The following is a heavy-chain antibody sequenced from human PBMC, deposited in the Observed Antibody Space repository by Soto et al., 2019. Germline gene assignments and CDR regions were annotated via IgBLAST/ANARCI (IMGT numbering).Heavy chain of an antibody. CDR1: GFTFSNYG. V-gene: IGHV3-33*01. CDR3: ARDLKDSTGWNSFDY. D-gene: IGHD6-19*01. J-gene: IGHJ4*02. CDR2: IWYDGSNK. Sequence: QVQLVESGGGVVQPGRSLRLSYAASGFTFSNYGMYWVRQAPGKGLEWVAIIWYDGSNKYYADSVKGRFTISRDNSKNTLYLQMNSLRAEDTAVYYCARDLKDSTGWNSFDYWGQGTLVTVSS.